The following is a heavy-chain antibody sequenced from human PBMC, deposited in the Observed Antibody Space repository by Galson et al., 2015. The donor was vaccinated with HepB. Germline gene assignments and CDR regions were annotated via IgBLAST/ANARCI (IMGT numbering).Heavy chain of an antibody. J-gene: IGHJ4*02. D-gene: IGHD6-19*01. CDR3: ATAYMLSVAGTKQFDY. CDR2: FDPEDGET. Sequence: SVKVSCKVSGYTLTELSMHWVRQAPGKGLEWMGGFDPEDGETIYAQKFQGRVTMTEDTSTDTAYMELSSLRSEDTAVYYCATAYMLSVAGTKQFDYWGQGTLVTVSS. CDR1: GYTLTELS. V-gene: IGHV1-24*01.